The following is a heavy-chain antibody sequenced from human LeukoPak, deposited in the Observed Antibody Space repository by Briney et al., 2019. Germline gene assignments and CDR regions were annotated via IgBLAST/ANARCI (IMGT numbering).Heavy chain of an antibody. D-gene: IGHD2-21*01. Sequence: GGSLRLSCAASGFTFSSYTMSWVRQAPGKGLEWVSAISGSGGSTYYADSVKGRFTISRDNSKNTLYLQMNSLRAEDTAVYYCAKFLPTHIVVANYYFDHWGQGTLVTVSS. J-gene: IGHJ4*02. CDR3: AKFLPTHIVVANYYFDH. CDR1: GFTFSSYT. CDR2: ISGSGGST. V-gene: IGHV3-23*01.